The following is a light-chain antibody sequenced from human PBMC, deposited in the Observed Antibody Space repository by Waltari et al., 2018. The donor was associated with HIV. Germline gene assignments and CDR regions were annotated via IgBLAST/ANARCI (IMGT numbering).Light chain of an antibody. CDR2: DTS. Sequence: EGVLTQSPGILSLSPGDRATLSCRACRSVGDSVAWYQQKPGQPPRLLIFDTSNRATGIPARFSGSGSGTDFTLTISSLEPDDFAVYYCHQRSTWPLFGQGARLEIK. J-gene: IGKJ5*01. CDR1: RSVGDS. V-gene: IGKV3-11*01. CDR3: HQRSTWPL.